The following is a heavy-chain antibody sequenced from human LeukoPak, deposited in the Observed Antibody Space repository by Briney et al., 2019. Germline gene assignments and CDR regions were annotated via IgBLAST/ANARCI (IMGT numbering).Heavy chain of an antibody. Sequence: KPSETLSLTCTVSGGSISSSSYYWGRIRQPPGKGLEWIGSIYYSGSTYYNPSLKSRVTISVDTSKNQFSLKLSSVTAADTAVYYCARQFEDLLDSPAPYYYYGMDVWGQGTTVTVSS. CDR2: IYYSGST. V-gene: IGHV4-39*01. CDR1: GGSISSSSYY. J-gene: IGHJ6*02. D-gene: IGHD3-10*01. CDR3: ARQFEDLLDSPAPYYYYGMDV.